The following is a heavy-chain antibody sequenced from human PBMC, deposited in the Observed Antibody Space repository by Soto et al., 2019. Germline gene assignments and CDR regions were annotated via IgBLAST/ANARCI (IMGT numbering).Heavy chain of an antibody. CDR1: GYSFTSYW. J-gene: IGHJ6*02. V-gene: IGHV5-51*01. D-gene: IGHD2-2*01. Sequence: PGESLKISCKGSGYSFTSYWIGWVRQMPGKGLEWMGIIYPGDSDTRYSPSFQGQVTISADKSISTAYLQWSSLKASDTAMYYCARSGRYCSSTSCYPFFDYYYGMDVWGQGTTVTVSS. CDR3: ARSGRYCSSTSCYPFFDYYYGMDV. CDR2: IYPGDSDT.